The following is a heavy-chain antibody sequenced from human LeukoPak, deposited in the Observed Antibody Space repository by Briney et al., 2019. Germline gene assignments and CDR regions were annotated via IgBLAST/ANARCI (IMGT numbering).Heavy chain of an antibody. D-gene: IGHD3-16*01. V-gene: IGHV3-74*01. CDR1: GFTFSSYW. CDR3: ARDRRLGYTDWFDP. J-gene: IGHJ5*02. CDR2: INSDGSST. Sequence: GGSLTLSCAASGFTFSSYWMHWVRQAPGKGLVWVSRINSDGSSTSYADSVKGRFTISRDNAKNTLYLQMNSLRAEDTAVYYCARDRRLGYTDWFDPWGQGTLVTVSS.